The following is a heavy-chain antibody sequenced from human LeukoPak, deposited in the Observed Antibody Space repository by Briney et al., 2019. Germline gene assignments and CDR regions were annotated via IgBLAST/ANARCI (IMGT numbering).Heavy chain of an antibody. CDR2: IYPGDSDT. CDR3: ARRIRYSSGPTAFDI. J-gene: IGHJ3*02. CDR1: GYSLTSYW. Sequence: GESLKISCKGSGYSLTSYWIGWVRQMPGKGLEWMGIIYPGDSDTRYSPSFQGQVTISADKSISTAYLQWSSLKASDTAMYYCARRIRYSSGPTAFDIWGQGTMVTVSS. D-gene: IGHD6-19*01. V-gene: IGHV5-51*01.